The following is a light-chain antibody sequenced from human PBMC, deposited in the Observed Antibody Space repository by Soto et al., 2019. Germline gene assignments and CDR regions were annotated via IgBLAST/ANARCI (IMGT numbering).Light chain of an antibody. CDR3: QSYDASNQV. J-gene: IGLJ2*01. V-gene: IGLV6-57*04. CDR2: GGD. CDR1: SGSIASNS. Sequence: NFMLTQPHSVSESPGKTVTLSCTRTSGSIASNSVQWYQQRPGSAPTTVIFGGDQRPSGVSDRFSASIDSSSNSAALTISGLRTEDEADYYCQSYDASNQVFGGGTKLTVL.